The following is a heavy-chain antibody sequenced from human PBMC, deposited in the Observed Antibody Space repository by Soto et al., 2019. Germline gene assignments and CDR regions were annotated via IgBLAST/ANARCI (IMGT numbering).Heavy chain of an antibody. CDR2: VSFDGSKK. D-gene: IGHD5-12*01. CDR1: GFTFSTYA. Sequence: QVQLVESGGGVVQPGRSLRLSCAASGFTFSTYAMHWVRQAPGKGLEWVAVVSFDGSKKYYADSVKDRFIVSRDNSKNTMYVQMNSLRAEDRAEYYCGRDRRFGDGYNLGFDYWGQGALVTVFS. V-gene: IGHV3-30-3*01. CDR3: GRDRRFGDGYNLGFDY. J-gene: IGHJ4*02.